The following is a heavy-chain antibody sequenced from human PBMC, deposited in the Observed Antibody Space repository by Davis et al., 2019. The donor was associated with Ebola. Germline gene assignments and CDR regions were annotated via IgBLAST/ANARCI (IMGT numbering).Heavy chain of an antibody. Sequence: PGGSLRLSCAASGFTFRSYGMHWVRQAPDKGLEWVAVIWYDGSRKYYGDSVKGRFTISRDNSNNLLYLQMNSLRAEDTAVYYCATYSGSYYVVYAFDIWGQGTMVTVSS. D-gene: IGHD1-26*01. J-gene: IGHJ3*02. CDR1: GFTFRSYG. CDR3: ATYSGSYYVVYAFDI. V-gene: IGHV3-33*01. CDR2: IWYDGSRK.